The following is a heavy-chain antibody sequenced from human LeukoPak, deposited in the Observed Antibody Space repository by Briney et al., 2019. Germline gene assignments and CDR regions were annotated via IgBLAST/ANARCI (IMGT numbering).Heavy chain of an antibody. D-gene: IGHD1-26*01. CDR1: GGTFSSYA. CDR3: AEGGGPYYYYYMDV. J-gene: IGHJ6*03. V-gene: IGHV1-69*05. CDR2: IIPIFGTA. Sequence: ASVKVSCKASGGTFSSYAISWVRQAPGQGLEWMGGIIPIFGTANYAQKFQGRVTITTDESTSTAYMELSSLRSEDTAVYYCAEGGGPYYYYYMDVWGKGTTVTVSS.